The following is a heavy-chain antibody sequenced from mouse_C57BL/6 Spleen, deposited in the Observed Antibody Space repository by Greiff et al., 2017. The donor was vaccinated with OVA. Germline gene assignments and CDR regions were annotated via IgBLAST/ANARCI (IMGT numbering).Heavy chain of an antibody. CDR1: GYAFTNYL. D-gene: IGHD2-4*01. V-gene: IGHV1-54*01. Sequence: QVQLQQSGAELVRPGTSVKVSCKASGYAFTNYLIEWVKQRPGQGLEWIGVINPGSGGTNYNEKFKGKATLTADKSSSTAYMQLSSLTSEDSAVYFCAKSGGAYDYDRCCWYFDVWGTGTTVTVSS. CDR2: INPGSGGT. CDR3: AKSGGAYDYDRCCWYFDV. J-gene: IGHJ1*03.